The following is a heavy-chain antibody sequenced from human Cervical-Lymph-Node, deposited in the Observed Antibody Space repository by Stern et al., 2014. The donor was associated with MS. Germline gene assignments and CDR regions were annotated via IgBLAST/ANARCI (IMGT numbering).Heavy chain of an antibody. V-gene: IGHV1-69*01. CDR1: GGTFSSYA. Sequence: VQLVQSGAEVKKPGSSVKVSCKASGGTFSSYAISWVRQAPGPGLEWMGGIIPIFGTANYAQKFPGRVTITADESTSTAYLEPSSRRSGDTAVYYCAREGRGELPDPWGQGTLVTVSS. D-gene: IGHD1-26*01. CDR3: AREGRGELPDP. J-gene: IGHJ5*02. CDR2: IIPIFGTA.